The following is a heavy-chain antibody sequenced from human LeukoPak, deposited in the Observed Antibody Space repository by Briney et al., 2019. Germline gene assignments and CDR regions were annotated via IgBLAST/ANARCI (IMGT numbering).Heavy chain of an antibody. CDR3: ARREAYSSGWPFDY. J-gene: IGHJ4*02. V-gene: IGHV1-18*01. CDR2: ISAYNGNT. CDR1: GYTFTSYG. D-gene: IGHD6-19*01. Sequence: GASVKVSCKASGYTFTSYGISWVRQAPGQGLEWMGWISAYNGNTNYAQKLQGRVTMTTDTSTSTAYMEVRSLRSDDTAVYYCARREAYSSGWPFDYWGQGTLVTVSS.